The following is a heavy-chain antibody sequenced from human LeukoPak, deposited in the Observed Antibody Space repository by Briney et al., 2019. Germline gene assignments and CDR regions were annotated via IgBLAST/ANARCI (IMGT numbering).Heavy chain of an antibody. Sequence: TGGSLRLSCAASGFTFSRYSMNWVRQAPGKGLEWISYISSSGSTIYYADSVKGRFTISRDNAKNSLYLQMNSLRAEDTAVYYCARNTFGGNSEWGQGTLVTVSS. CDR2: ISSSGSTI. CDR3: ARNTFGGNSE. V-gene: IGHV3-48*01. J-gene: IGHJ4*02. CDR1: GFTFSRYS. D-gene: IGHD2-15*01.